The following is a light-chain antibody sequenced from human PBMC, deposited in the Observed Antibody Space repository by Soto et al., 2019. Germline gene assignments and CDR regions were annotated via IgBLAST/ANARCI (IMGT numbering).Light chain of an antibody. J-gene: IGKJ5*01. V-gene: IGKV3-15*01. CDR3: QHYHGWPIT. CDR1: QSVSSN. Sequence: DIVMTQSPATLSVSPGERATLSCRASQSVSSNLAWYQQKPGQAPRLLIYDASTRATGIPARFSGSGSGTEFTLTISSLQSEDVAVYYCQHYHGWPITLGQGTRLEI. CDR2: DAS.